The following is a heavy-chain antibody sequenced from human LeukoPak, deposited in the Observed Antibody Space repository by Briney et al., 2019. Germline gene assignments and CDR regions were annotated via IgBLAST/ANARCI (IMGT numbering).Heavy chain of an antibody. CDR2: IIASNGTT. D-gene: IGHD3-22*01. J-gene: IGHJ4*02. CDR1: CYNFTTYG. V-gene: IGHV1-18*01. CDR3: ARVYYYDSSGYCFDY. Sequence: AAVKVSCKASCYNFTTYGISWLRQDPGQELQWMGWIIASNGTTNYPQKLQGRVTMTTDTSTSTAYMELRSLRSDDTAVYYCARVYYYDSSGYCFDYWGQGTLVTVSS.